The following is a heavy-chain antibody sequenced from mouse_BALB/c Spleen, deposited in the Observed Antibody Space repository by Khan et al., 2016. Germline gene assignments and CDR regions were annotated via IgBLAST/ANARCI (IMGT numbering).Heavy chain of an antibody. CDR1: GFNIKDYY. J-gene: IGHJ3*01. V-gene: IGHV14-1*02. D-gene: IGHD2-13*01. CDR3: SGEIGDHPSREFAS. Sequence: VQLQQSGAELVRPGALVKLSCKASGFNIKDYYLHWVKQRPEQGLEWVGWIDPEDGHTIYDPKFQGKARMTADTSSNTAYMQLSSLTSEDTAVYCCSGEIGDHPSREFASWGQGTLVTVSA. CDR2: IDPEDGHT.